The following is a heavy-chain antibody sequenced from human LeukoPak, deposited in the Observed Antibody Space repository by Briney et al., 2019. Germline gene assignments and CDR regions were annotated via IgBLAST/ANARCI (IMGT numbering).Heavy chain of an antibody. CDR1: GFTFSSYS. CDR2: ISSSSSYI. Sequence: PGGSLRLSCAASGFTFSSYSMNWVRQAPGKGLEWVSSISSSSSYIYYADSVKGRFTISTDNSRNTLYLQMNSLRAEDTAVYYCARDGYSSGYFDFWGQGTLVTVSS. D-gene: IGHD3-22*01. V-gene: IGHV3-21*04. CDR3: ARDGYSSGYFDF. J-gene: IGHJ4*02.